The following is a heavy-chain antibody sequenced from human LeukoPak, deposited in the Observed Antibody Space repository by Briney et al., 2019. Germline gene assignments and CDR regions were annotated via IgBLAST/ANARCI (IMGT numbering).Heavy chain of an antibody. Sequence: KPSDTLSLTCAVYGGSFSGYYWSWIRQPPGKGLEWIGEINHSGSTNYNPSLKSRVTISVDTSKNQFSLKLSSVTAADTAVYYCARTDRFRAFDIWGQGTMVTVSS. J-gene: IGHJ3*02. V-gene: IGHV4-34*01. CDR2: INHSGST. CDR3: ARTDRFRAFDI. D-gene: IGHD3-10*01. CDR1: GGSFSGYY.